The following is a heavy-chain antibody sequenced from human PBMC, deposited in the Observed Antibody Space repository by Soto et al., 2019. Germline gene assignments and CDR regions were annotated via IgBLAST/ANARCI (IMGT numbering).Heavy chain of an antibody. D-gene: IGHD3-10*01. CDR3: ARVVVPYGSGNYMDWFDP. J-gene: IGHJ5*02. V-gene: IGHV1-69*13. Sequence: GASVKVSCKASGGTFSSYAISWVRQAPGQGLEWMGGIIPIFGTANYAQKFQGRVTITADESTSTAYMELSSLRSEDTAVYYCARVVVPYGSGNYMDWFDPWGQGTLVTVSS. CDR1: GGTFSSYA. CDR2: IIPIFGTA.